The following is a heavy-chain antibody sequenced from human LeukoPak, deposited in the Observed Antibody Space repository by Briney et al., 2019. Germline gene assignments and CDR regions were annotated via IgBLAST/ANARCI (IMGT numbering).Heavy chain of an antibody. CDR2: IYYSGST. CDR1: GGSISSSSYY. J-gene: IGHJ3*02. V-gene: IGHV4-39*07. CDR3: ASHYGSENAFDI. D-gene: IGHD3-10*01. Sequence: PSETLSLTCTVSGGSISSSSYYWGWIRQPPGKGLEWIGSIYYSGSTYYNPSLKSRVTVSVDTSKNQFSLKLSSVTAADTAVYYCASHYGSENAFDIWGQGTMVTVSS.